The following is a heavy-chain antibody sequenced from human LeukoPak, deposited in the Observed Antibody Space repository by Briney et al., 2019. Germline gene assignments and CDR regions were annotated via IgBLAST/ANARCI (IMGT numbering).Heavy chain of an antibody. CDR3: ARARTEKPENAFDI. CDR1: GYTFTNYG. D-gene: IGHD3/OR15-3a*01. J-gene: IGHJ3*02. CDR2: ISAYNGNT. Sequence: GAGVTVSFKGSGYTFTNYGISGVRQARGQGGEGMGGISAYNGNTKYSQELQGRVTMTTDTSTSTAYMALRSLRSDDTAVYYCARARTEKPENAFDIWGQRTMVTASS. V-gene: IGHV1-18*01.